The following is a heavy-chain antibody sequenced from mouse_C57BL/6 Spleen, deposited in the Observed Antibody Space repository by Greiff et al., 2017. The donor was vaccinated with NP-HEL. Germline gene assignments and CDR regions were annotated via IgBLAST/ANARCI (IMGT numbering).Heavy chain of an antibody. CDR3: ARSYYDYGWFAY. Sequence: EVKLMESGGGLVKPGGSLKLSCAASGFTFSSYAMSWVRQTPEKRLEWVATISDGGSYTYYPDNVKGRFTISRDNAKNNLYLQMSHLKSEDTAMYYCARSYYDYGWFAYWGQGTLVTVSA. J-gene: IGHJ3*01. CDR2: ISDGGSYT. CDR1: GFTFSSYA. D-gene: IGHD2-4*01. V-gene: IGHV5-4*03.